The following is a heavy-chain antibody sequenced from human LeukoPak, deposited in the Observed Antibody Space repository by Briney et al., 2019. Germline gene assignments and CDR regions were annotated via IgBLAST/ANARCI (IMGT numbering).Heavy chain of an antibody. J-gene: IGHJ4*02. V-gene: IGHV4-59*01. CDR1: GGSISTYY. CDR2: VFYSGSN. Sequence: SETLSLTCTVSGGSISTYYWNWIRQPPGKGLEWIGYVFYSGSNNYNPSLKSRVTISVDTSKNQFSLKLSSVTAADTAVYYCARDKYGDNYFDYWGQGTLVTVSS. CDR3: ARDKYGDNYFDY. D-gene: IGHD4-17*01.